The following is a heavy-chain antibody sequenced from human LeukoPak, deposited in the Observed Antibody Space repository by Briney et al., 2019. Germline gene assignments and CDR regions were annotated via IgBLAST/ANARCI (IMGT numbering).Heavy chain of an antibody. D-gene: IGHD3-9*01. V-gene: IGHV7-4-1*02. J-gene: IGHJ4*02. Sequence: ASVKVSCKASGYTFTSYAMNWVRQAPGQGLEWMGWINTNTGNPTYAQGFTGRFVFSLDTSVSTAYLQISSLKAEDTAVYYCARDKPYYDILTGYYPSWVNFDYWGQGTLVTVSS. CDR2: INTNTGNP. CDR3: ARDKPYYDILTGYYPSWVNFDY. CDR1: GYTFTSYA.